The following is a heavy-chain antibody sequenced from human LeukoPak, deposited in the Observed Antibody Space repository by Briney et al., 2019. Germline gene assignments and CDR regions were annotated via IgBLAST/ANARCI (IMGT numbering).Heavy chain of an antibody. D-gene: IGHD3-3*01. Sequence: GGSLRLSCAASGFTFSSYAMSWVRQAPGKGLEWVSAISGSGGSTYYADPVKGRFTISRDNSKNTLYLQMNSLRAEDTAVYYCAKSITTYYDFWSGYYFVSFDYWGQGTLVTVSS. J-gene: IGHJ4*02. CDR3: AKSITTYYDFWSGYYFVSFDY. V-gene: IGHV3-23*01. CDR2: ISGSGGST. CDR1: GFTFSSYA.